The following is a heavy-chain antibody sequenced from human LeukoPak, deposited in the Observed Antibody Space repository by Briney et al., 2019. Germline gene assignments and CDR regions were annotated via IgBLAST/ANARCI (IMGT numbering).Heavy chain of an antibody. Sequence: PGGSLRLSCAASGFTSSNFWMHWVRQVPGKGLVWVCDINGDGSSKYYADSVKGRFTISRDNAKNTVYLQMNSLRAEDTAVYYCAKDPDYYGSGSTAFDYWGQGTLVTVSS. J-gene: IGHJ4*02. D-gene: IGHD3-10*01. V-gene: IGHV3-74*01. CDR1: GFTSSNFW. CDR2: INGDGSSK. CDR3: AKDPDYYGSGSTAFDY.